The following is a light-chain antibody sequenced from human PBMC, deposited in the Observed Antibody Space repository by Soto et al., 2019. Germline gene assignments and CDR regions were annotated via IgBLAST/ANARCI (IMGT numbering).Light chain of an antibody. Sequence: QSALTQPASVSGSPGQSITISCTGTSSDVGGYNYVSWYQQHPGKAPKLMIYDVSNRPSGVSNRLSGSKSGNTASLTISGLQAEDEADYYCSSYTSGSTLVVFGGGTQLTVL. J-gene: IGLJ2*01. V-gene: IGLV2-14*01. CDR2: DVS. CDR1: SSDVGGYNY. CDR3: SSYTSGSTLVV.